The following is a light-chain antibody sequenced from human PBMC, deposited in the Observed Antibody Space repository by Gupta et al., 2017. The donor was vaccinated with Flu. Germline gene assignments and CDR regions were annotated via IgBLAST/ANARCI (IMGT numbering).Light chain of an antibody. V-gene: IGKV1-39*01. CDR3: QQSDTTPLT. CDR2: AAS. CDR1: QSIRNY. J-gene: IGKJ5*01. Sequence: PSSLSASIGDRVTITCRASQSIRNYLNWYQQQPGKAPRLLIYAASSLRSGVPSRFSGSGSGTDFTLTINRLQPEDYASYYCQQSDTTPLTLGQGTRLEIK.